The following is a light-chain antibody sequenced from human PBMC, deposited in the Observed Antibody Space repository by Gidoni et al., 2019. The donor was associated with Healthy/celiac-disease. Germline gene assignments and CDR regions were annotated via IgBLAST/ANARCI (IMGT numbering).Light chain of an antibody. CDR1: QSVSSS. Sequence: EIVLTQSPATLSLSPGERATLSCRASQSVSSSLAWYQQKPGQAPRLRIYDASNRATGIPARFRGSGSGTDFTLTISSLEPEDFAVYDCQQRSNWPRTFGQGTKVEIK. CDR2: DAS. V-gene: IGKV3-11*01. J-gene: IGKJ1*01. CDR3: QQRSNWPRT.